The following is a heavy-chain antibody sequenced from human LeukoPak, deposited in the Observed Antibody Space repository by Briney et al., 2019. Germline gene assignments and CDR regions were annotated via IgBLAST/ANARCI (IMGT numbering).Heavy chain of an antibody. J-gene: IGHJ6*02. Sequence: GASVKVSCTVSGYTLTELSMHWVRQAPGKGLEWMGGFDPEDGETIYAQKFQGRVTITADESTSTAYMELSSLRSEDTAVYYCAITWGYCSSTSCYDYYYYGMDVWGQGTTVTVSS. V-gene: IGHV1-24*01. CDR1: GYTLTELS. CDR2: FDPEDGET. D-gene: IGHD2-2*01. CDR3: AITWGYCSSTSCYDYYYYGMDV.